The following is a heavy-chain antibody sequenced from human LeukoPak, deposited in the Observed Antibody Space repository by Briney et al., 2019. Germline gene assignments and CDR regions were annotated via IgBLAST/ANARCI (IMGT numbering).Heavy chain of an antibody. CDR3: ARGPRFEPVDY. V-gene: IGHV3-74*01. CDR1: GFTFDDYA. D-gene: IGHD3-10*01. Sequence: GGSLRLSCAASGFTFDDYAMHWVRQAPGKGLVWVSRINSDGSSTSYADSVKGRFTISRDNAKNTLYLQMNSLRAEDTAVYYCARGPRFEPVDYWGQGTLVTVSS. CDR2: INSDGSST. J-gene: IGHJ4*02.